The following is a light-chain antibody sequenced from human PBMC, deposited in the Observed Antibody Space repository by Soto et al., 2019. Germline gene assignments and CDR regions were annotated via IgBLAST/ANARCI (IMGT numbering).Light chain of an antibody. CDR1: QSVLYSSNNKNY. CDR3: QQYKNWPPIT. J-gene: IGKJ5*01. V-gene: IGKV4-1*01. CDR2: WAS. Sequence: DIVMTQSPDSLAVSLGERATINCKSSQSVLYSSNNKNYLAWYQQKPGQPPKLLIYWASTRESGVPDRFSGSGSGTDFTLTISSLQSEDFAVYYCQQYKNWPPITFGQGTRLEIK.